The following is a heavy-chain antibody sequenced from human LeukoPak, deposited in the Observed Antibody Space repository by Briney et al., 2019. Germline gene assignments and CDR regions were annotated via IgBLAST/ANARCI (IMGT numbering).Heavy chain of an antibody. V-gene: IGHV4-4*09. CDR3: ARDVSHSSGYIDY. D-gene: IGHD3-22*01. J-gene: IGHJ4*02. CDR2: IYTSGIT. CDR1: GGSISSYC. Sequence: SETLSLTCTVSGGSISSYCWIWIRQPPGKGLEWIGYIYTSGITNYNPSLKSRVTISVDASKNQFSLKLSSVTAADTAVYYCARDVSHSSGYIDYWGQGTLVTVSS.